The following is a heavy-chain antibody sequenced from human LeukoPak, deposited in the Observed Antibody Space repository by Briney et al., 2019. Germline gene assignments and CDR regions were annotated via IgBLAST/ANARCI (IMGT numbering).Heavy chain of an antibody. CDR2: IIPIFGTA. Sequence: SVRVSCKASGGTFSSYAISWVRQAPGQGLEWMGRIIPIFGTANYAQKFQGRVTITADKSTSTAYMELSSLRSEDTAVYYCASYGDYFDYWGQGTLVTDS. J-gene: IGHJ4*02. V-gene: IGHV1-69*06. CDR1: GGTFSSYA. D-gene: IGHD4-17*01. CDR3: ASYGDYFDY.